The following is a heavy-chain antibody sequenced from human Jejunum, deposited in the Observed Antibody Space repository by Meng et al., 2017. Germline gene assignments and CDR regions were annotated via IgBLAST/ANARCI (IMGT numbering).Heavy chain of an antibody. Sequence: QVLLVESGGGLVKPGGSLRLSCAASGFSFSDCYMSSIRQAPGRGLSVKGRFTISRDSAKNSLCLQMNSLRAEDTAVYYCAKQVGDQSVFEYWGQGTLVTVSS. J-gene: IGHJ4*02. CDR1: GFSFSDCY. CDR3: AKQVGDQSVFEY. V-gene: IGHV3-11*04.